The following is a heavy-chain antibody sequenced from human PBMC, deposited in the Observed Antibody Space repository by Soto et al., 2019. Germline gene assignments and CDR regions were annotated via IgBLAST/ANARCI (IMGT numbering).Heavy chain of an antibody. CDR1: GFTFSSYA. D-gene: IGHD4-17*01. CDR3: AREGGDLNWFDP. Sequence: GSLRLSCAASGFTFSSYAMSWVRQTPGKGLEWVSAISDSGGSTYYADSVKGRFTISRDNSKNMLYLQMNSLRAEDTAVYYCAREGGDLNWFDPWGQGTLVTVSS. CDR2: ISDSGGST. J-gene: IGHJ5*02. V-gene: IGHV3-23*01.